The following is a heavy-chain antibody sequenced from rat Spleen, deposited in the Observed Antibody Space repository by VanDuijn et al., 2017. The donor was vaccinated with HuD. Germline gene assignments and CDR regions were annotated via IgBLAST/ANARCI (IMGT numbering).Heavy chain of an antibody. Sequence: EVQLVESGGGLVQPGRSLKLSCTASGFIFSDFGMHWIRQAPTMGLEWVASISPNGGSTYYRDSVKGRFTISRDNAKSTLYLQMDSLRSDDTATYYCASMHTTDYWYFDFWGPGTMVTVSS. D-gene: IGHD1-6*01. J-gene: IGHJ1*01. CDR3: ASMHTTDYWYFDF. CDR2: ISPNGGST. V-gene: IGHV5-19*01. CDR1: GFIFSDFG.